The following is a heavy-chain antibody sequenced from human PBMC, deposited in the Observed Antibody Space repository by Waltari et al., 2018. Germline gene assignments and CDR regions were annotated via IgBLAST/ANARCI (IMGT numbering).Heavy chain of an antibody. CDR1: GITLSNYG. V-gene: IGHV3-30*02. D-gene: IGHD4-17*01. CDR2: ARYDGSTK. Sequence: QVQLVESGGGVVQPGGSLRLSCEASGITLSNYGMHWVRQAPGKGLEWVAFARYDGSTKLYAESVKGRFTISRDNSKNTLFLQMDSLRAEDAAVFYCAKNRQPTADYAGPFDIWGQGTMVTVSS. J-gene: IGHJ3*02. CDR3: AKNRQPTADYAGPFDI.